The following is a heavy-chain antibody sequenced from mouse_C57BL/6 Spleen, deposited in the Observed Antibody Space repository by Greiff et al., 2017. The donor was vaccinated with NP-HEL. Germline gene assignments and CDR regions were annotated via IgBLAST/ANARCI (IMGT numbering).Heavy chain of an antibody. V-gene: IGHV1-18*01. CDR1: GYTFTDYN. Sequence: EVKLQESGPELVKPGASVKIPCKASGYTFTDYNMDWVKQSHGKSLEWIGDINPNNGGTIYNQKFKGKATLTVDKSSSTAYMELRSLTSEDTAVYYCARGRRPLYGNFGYFDYWGQGTTLTVSS. D-gene: IGHD2-10*02. CDR2: INPNNGGT. J-gene: IGHJ2*01. CDR3: ARGRRPLYGNFGYFDY.